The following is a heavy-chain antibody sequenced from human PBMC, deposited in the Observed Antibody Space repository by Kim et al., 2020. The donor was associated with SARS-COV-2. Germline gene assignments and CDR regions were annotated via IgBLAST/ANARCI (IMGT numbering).Heavy chain of an antibody. CDR2: IYYSGST. CDR1: GGSISSGGYY. CDR3: ARNLADDYYCSGSYYWFDP. D-gene: IGHD3-10*01. J-gene: IGHJ5*02. V-gene: IGHV4-31*03. Sequence: SETLSLTCTVSGGSISSGGYYWSWIRQHPGKGLEWIGYIYYSGSTYYNPSLKSRVTISVDTSKNQFSLKLSSVTAADTAVYYCARNLADDYYCSGSYYWFDPWGQGTLVTVSS.